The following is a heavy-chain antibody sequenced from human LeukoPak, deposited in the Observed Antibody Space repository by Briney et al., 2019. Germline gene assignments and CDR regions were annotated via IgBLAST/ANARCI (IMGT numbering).Heavy chain of an antibody. CDR1: GGSMNSGSFY. V-gene: IGHV4-61*02. CDR2: IYTNGIT. Sequence: SQTLSLTCTVSGGSMNSGSFYWSWIRQPAGKGLEWLGRIYTNGITNYDPSLRGRVTMSVDTSKNQFSLKLSSVTAADTAVYYCARVRDHGYLFDYWGQGTLVTVSS. CDR3: ARVRDHGYLFDY. D-gene: IGHD4-17*01. J-gene: IGHJ4*02.